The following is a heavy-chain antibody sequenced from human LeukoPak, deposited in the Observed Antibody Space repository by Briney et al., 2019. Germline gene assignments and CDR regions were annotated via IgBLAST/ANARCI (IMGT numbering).Heavy chain of an antibody. CDR3: ARGEQHRGVPAAISPRPLHFDY. J-gene: IGHJ4*02. CDR2: IYHSGST. Sequence: PSETLSLTCTVSGYSISSGYYWGWIRQPPGKGLEWIGSIYHSGSTYYNPSLKSRVTISVDTSKNQFSLKLSSVTAADTAVYYCARGEQHRGVPAAISPRPLHFDYWGQGTLVTVSS. D-gene: IGHD2-2*02. V-gene: IGHV4-38-2*02. CDR1: GYSISSGYY.